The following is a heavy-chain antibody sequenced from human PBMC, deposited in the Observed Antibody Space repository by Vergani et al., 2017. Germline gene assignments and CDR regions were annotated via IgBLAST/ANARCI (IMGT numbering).Heavy chain of an antibody. CDR1: GFTFDDYA. D-gene: IGHD1-26*01. CDR2: ISGDGGST. J-gene: IGHJ4*02. CDR3: AEGITPVGDNPGIGLDY. Sequence: EVQLVESGGGVVQPGGSLRLSCAASGFTFDDYAMHWFRQAPGKGLEWVSLISGDGGSTYYADSVKGRFTISRDNSKNSLYLQMNSLRAEDTALYYCAEGITPVGDNPGIGLDYWGQGTLVTVSS. V-gene: IGHV3-43*02.